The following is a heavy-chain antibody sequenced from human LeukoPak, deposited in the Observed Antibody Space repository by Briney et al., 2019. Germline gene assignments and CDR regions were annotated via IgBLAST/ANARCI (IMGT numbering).Heavy chain of an antibody. V-gene: IGHV3-9*01. CDR2: ISWNSGSI. CDR1: GITFDDYA. CDR3: AKDVYYDSSGSNPFDY. J-gene: IGHJ4*02. D-gene: IGHD3-22*01. Sequence: GGSLRLSCAASGITFDDYAMHWVRQAPGKGLEWVSGISWNSGSIGYADSVKGRFTISRDNAKNSLYLQMNSLRAEDTALYYCAKDVYYDSSGSNPFDYWGQGTLVTVSS.